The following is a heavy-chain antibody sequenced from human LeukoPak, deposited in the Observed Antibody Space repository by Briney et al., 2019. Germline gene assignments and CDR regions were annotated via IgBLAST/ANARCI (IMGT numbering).Heavy chain of an antibody. CDR1: GFTFSSYS. J-gene: IGHJ4*02. CDR2: ISSSSSYI. D-gene: IGHD1-26*01. V-gene: IGHV3-21*01. CDR3: AKISDSGNYYFDY. Sequence: GGSLRLSCAASGFTFSSYSMNWVRQAPGKGLEWVSSISSSSSYIYYADSVKGRFTISRDNAKNSLYLQMNSLRAEDTAVYYCAKISDSGNYYFDYWGQGTLVTVSS.